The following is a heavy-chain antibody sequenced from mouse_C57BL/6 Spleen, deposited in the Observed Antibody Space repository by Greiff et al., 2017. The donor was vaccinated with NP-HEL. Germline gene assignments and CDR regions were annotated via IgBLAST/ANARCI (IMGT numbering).Heavy chain of an antibody. CDR2: IRNKANGYTT. V-gene: IGHV7-3*01. Sequence: EVKLVESGGGLVQPGGSLSLSCAASGFTFTDYYMSWVRQPPGKALEWLGFIRNKANGYTTEYSASVKGRFTISRDNSQSILYLQMNALRAEDSATYYCARYGSQGGYFDVWGTGTTVTVSS. CDR1: GFTFTDYY. J-gene: IGHJ1*03. CDR3: ARYGSQGGYFDV.